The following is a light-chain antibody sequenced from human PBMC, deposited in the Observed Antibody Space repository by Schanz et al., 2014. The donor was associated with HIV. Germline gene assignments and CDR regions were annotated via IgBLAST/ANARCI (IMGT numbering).Light chain of an antibody. CDR2: KVS. CDR1: QSLERRDGSTY. V-gene: IGKV2-30*02. Sequence: DVLMTQSPLSLPVTLGQPASISCRSSQSLERRDGSTYLNWFHQRPGQSPRRLIYKVSNRDSGVPDRFSGSGSGTDFTLKISRVEAEDVGFYYCMQGTHWPPYTFGQGTKLEIK. J-gene: IGKJ2*01. CDR3: MQGTHWPPYT.